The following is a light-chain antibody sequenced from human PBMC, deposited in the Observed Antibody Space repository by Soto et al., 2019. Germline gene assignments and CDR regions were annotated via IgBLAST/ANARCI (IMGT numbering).Light chain of an antibody. Sequence: QSALTQPASVSGSPGQSITISCIGTNSDVGTYNLVSWYQQHTGKAPKLIIYEGSKRPSGVSNRFSGYKSGTTASLTISGIHAEYEAAYYCCSYAVTSTFVFGTGTKLTVL. V-gene: IGLV2-23*01. J-gene: IGLJ1*01. CDR3: CSYAVTSTFV. CDR1: NSDVGTYNL. CDR2: EGS.